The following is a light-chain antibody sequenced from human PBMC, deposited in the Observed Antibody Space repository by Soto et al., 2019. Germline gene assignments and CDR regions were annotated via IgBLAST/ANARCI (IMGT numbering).Light chain of an antibody. V-gene: IGLV2-14*01. CDR2: DVS. J-gene: IGLJ1*01. Sequence: SVLTQPSPLSGSPGQSLTLSCTGNSSDVGGYNYVSWYQQHPGKAPKVMIYDVSNRPSGVSNRFSGSKSGNTASLTISGLQTEDEADYYCSSYTSSSTRVFGTGTKVTVL. CDR1: SSDVGGYNY. CDR3: SSYTSSSTRV.